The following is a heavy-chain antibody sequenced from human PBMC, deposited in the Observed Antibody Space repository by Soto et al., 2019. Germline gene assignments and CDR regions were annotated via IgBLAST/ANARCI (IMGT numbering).Heavy chain of an antibody. J-gene: IGHJ4*02. V-gene: IGHV1-3*01. D-gene: IGHD3-9*01. CDR2: INAGNGNT. CDR1: GYTFTGYA. CDR3: ARNTHLFYDVLAGYYRPSDFDY. Sequence: ASVKVSCKASGYTFTGYAMHWVRQAPGQRLEWMGWINAGNGNTKYSHKFQDRVTMTTDTSTTTVYMELSSLRSEDTAMYFCARNTHLFYDVLAGYYRPSDFDYWGQGTLVTVSS.